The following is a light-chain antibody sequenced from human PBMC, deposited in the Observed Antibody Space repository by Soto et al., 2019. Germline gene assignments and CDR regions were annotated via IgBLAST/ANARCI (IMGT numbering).Light chain of an antibody. CDR2: DNN. J-gene: IGLJ3*02. Sequence: QSVFTQPPSLSAAPGQKGTISCSGSSSNIGNNYVSWYQQLPGTAPKLLIYDNNKRPSGIPDRFSGSKSGTSATLGITGLQTGDEADYYCGTWDSSLSAGGVFGGGTKRTVL. CDR1: SSNIGNNY. CDR3: GTWDSSLSAGGV. V-gene: IGLV1-51*01.